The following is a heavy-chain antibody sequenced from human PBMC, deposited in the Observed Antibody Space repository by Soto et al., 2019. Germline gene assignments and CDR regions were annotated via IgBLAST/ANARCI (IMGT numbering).Heavy chain of an antibody. CDR3: ARAVAVAADFDY. D-gene: IGHD6-19*01. Sequence: AXVKVSCKASGYTFTSYAMHWVRQAPGQRLEWMGWINAGNGNTKYSQKFQGRVTITRDTSASTAYMELSSLRSEDTAVYYCARAVAVAADFDYWGQGTLVTVSA. J-gene: IGHJ4*02. CDR1: GYTFTSYA. V-gene: IGHV1-3*01. CDR2: INAGNGNT.